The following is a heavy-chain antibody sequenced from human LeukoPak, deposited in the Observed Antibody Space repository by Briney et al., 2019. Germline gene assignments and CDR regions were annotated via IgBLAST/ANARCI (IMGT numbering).Heavy chain of an antibody. CDR3: ASVYKYGMDV. Sequence: ASVKVSCKASGYTLTSYYLHWVRQAPGQGLEWMAIINPSGGSASHAQKFQGRVTMTRDTSASTVYMELSSLRSEDTAVYYCASVYKYGMDVWGQGTTVTVSS. CDR2: INPSGGSA. J-gene: IGHJ6*02. CDR1: GYTLTSYY. V-gene: IGHV1-46*01.